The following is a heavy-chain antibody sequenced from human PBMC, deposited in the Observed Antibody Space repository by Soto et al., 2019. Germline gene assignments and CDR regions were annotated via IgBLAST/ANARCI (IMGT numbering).Heavy chain of an antibody. Sequence: QVQLVQSGAEVKKPGSSVKVSCKASGGTFSSYAISWVRQAPGQGLEWMGGIIPIFGTANYAQKFQDRVTITADESTSTAYMELRSLRSEDTAVYYCARDARGAMVRGMAQDYWGQGTLVTVSS. CDR2: IIPIFGTA. V-gene: IGHV1-69*01. D-gene: IGHD3-10*01. CDR3: ARDARGAMVRGMAQDY. CDR1: GGTFSSYA. J-gene: IGHJ4*02.